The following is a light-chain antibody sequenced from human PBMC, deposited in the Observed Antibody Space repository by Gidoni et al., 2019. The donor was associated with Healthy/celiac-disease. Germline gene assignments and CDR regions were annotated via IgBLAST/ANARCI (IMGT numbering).Light chain of an antibody. V-gene: IGLV3-1*01. CDR2: QDS. J-gene: IGLJ2*01. CDR1: QLGDKY. Sequence: SYELTQPPSVSVSPGQTASLTCSGDQLGDKYACWYQQKPGQSPVLVIYQDSKRPSGIPERFSGSNSGNTATLTISGTQAMDEAVYYCQAWDSSTVVFGGGTKLTVL. CDR3: QAWDSSTVV.